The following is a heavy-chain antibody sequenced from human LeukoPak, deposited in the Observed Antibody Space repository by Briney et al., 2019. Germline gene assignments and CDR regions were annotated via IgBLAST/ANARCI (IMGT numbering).Heavy chain of an antibody. V-gene: IGHV3-48*01. Sequence: GGSLRLSCAASGFTFTMFSMNWLRQAPGKGLEWIAFIRGRSDTTYYADSVQGRFTISRDNAEDSVYLQMSSLRVEDTAVYYCARTYDFGIGPPGDAFDNWGQGTLVTVFS. CDR1: GFTFTMFS. D-gene: IGHD3-3*01. CDR3: ARTYDFGIGPPGDAFDN. CDR2: IRGRSDTT. J-gene: IGHJ3*02.